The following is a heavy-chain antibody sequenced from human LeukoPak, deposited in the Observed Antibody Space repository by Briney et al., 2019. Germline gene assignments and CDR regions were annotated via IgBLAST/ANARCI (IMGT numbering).Heavy chain of an antibody. CDR2: ISAYNGNT. J-gene: IGHJ4*02. Sequence: ASVKVSCKASGYTFTSYGISWVRQAPGQGLEWMGWISAYNGNTNYAQKLQGRVTMTTDTSTSTAYMDLRSLRSDDTAVYYCARGARFLEWLFQPFDYWGQGTLVTVSS. D-gene: IGHD3-3*01. CDR3: ARGARFLEWLFQPFDY. V-gene: IGHV1-18*01. CDR1: GYTFTSYG.